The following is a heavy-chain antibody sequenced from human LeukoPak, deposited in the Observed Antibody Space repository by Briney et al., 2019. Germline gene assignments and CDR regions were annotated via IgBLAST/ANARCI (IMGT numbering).Heavy chain of an antibody. V-gene: IGHV3-74*01. Sequence: WGSLRLSCAASGFTFSSYWMHWVRQAPGEGLVCVSRIKSAGSYTDYADSVKGRFTISRDNAKNTVYLQMNSLRAEDTAVYYCARGGGRHVEYWGQGNLVTVS. D-gene: IGHD2/OR15-2a*01. CDR3: ARGGGRHVEY. J-gene: IGHJ4*02. CDR1: GFTFSSYW. CDR2: IKSAGSYT.